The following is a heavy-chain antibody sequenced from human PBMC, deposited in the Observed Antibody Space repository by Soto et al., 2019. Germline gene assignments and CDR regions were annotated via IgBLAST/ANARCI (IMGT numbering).Heavy chain of an antibody. V-gene: IGHV3-48*03. D-gene: IGHD2-15*01. CDR2: ISSSGSTI. CDR3: ARRERSASCYRTGVSCYSYFDY. Sequence: QPGGSLRLSCEASGFTFSSYEMNWVRQAPGKGLEWVSYISSSGSTIYYADSVKGRFTISRDNAKNSLYLQLNSLRAEDTAVYYCARRERSASCYRTGVSCYSYFDYWGRGTLVTVSS. CDR1: GFTFSSYE. J-gene: IGHJ4*02.